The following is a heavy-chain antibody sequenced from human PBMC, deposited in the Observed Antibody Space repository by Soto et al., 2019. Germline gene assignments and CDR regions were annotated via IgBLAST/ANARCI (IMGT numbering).Heavy chain of an antibody. Sequence: GSLRLSCAASGLTFSSYAMSWIRQPPGKGLEWIGSIYYSGSTYYNPSLKSRVTISVDTSKNQFSLKLSSVTAADAAVYYCARQEPPYCSSTSCYAYYFDYWGQGTLVTVSS. CDR2: IYYSGST. J-gene: IGHJ4*02. D-gene: IGHD2-2*01. CDR1: GLTFSSYA. V-gene: IGHV4-39*01. CDR3: ARQEPPYCSSTSCYAYYFDY.